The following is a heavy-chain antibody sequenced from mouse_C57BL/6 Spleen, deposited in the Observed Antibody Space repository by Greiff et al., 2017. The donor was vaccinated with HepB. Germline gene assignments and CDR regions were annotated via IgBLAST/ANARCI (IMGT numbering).Heavy chain of an antibody. CDR2: ISSGGSYT. V-gene: IGHV5-6*02. J-gene: IGHJ2*01. CDR1: GFTFSSYG. CDR3: ARRVYYFDY. Sequence: DVMLVESGGDLVKPGGSLKLSCAASGFTFSSYGMSWVRQTPDKRLEWVATISSGGSYTYYPDSVKGRFTISRDNAKNTLYLQMSSLKSEDTAMYYCARRVYYFDYWGQGTTLTVSS.